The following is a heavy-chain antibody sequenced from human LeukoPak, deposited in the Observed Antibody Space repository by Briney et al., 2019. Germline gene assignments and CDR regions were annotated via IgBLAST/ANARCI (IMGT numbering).Heavy chain of an antibody. J-gene: IGHJ6*03. CDR1: GFTVSSKY. CDR2: IYSGGST. V-gene: IGHV3-53*01. D-gene: IGHD3-16*01. CDR3: AKSSDYFYYYYYMDV. Sequence: GGSLRLSCAASGFTVSSKYMSWVRQAPGKGLEWVSVIYSGGSTYYADSVKGRFTISRDNSKNTLYLQMNSLRAEDTAVYYCAKSSDYFYYYYYMDVWGKGTTVTVSS.